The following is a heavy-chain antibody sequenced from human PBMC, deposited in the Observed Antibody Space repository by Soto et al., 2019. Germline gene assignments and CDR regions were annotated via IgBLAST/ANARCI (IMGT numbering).Heavy chain of an antibody. D-gene: IGHD1-1*01. CDR3: ATWHEREHAYDV. CDR2: LYDVDGS. V-gene: IGHV3-53*01. Sequence: GGSLRLSCKASGFTFSGHYMNWIRQAPGKGLEWVSALYDVDGSFYADSVKGRFTTSSDSSKTTVYLQMNDLRPDDTAVYYCATWHEREHAYDVWGQGTTVTVSS. J-gene: IGHJ3*01. CDR1: GFTFSGHY.